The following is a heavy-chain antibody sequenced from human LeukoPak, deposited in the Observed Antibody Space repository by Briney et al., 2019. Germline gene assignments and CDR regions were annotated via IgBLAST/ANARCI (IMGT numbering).Heavy chain of an antibody. Sequence: GASVKVSCKASGGTFSSYAISWVRQAPGQGLEWMGGIIPIFGTANYAQKFQGRVTITTDESTSTAYMELSSLRSEGTAVYYCARIESPYHGGNSYGFDYWGQGTLVTVSS. D-gene: IGHD4-23*01. CDR1: GGTFSSYA. V-gene: IGHV1-69*05. J-gene: IGHJ4*02. CDR2: IIPIFGTA. CDR3: ARIESPYHGGNSYGFDY.